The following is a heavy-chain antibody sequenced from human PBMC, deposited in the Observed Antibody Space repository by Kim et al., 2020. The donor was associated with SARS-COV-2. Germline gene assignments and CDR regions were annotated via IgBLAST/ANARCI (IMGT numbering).Heavy chain of an antibody. CDR1: GGSISSYY. CDR3: ARGSFHYYDSSGYYDY. D-gene: IGHD3-22*01. Sequence: SETLSLTCTVSGGSISSYYWSWIRQPPGKGLEWIGYIYYSGSTNYNPSLKSRVTISVDTSKNQSSLKLSSVTAADTAVYYCARGSFHYYDSSGYYDYWGQGTLVTVSS. CDR2: IYYSGST. J-gene: IGHJ4*02. V-gene: IGHV4-59*01.